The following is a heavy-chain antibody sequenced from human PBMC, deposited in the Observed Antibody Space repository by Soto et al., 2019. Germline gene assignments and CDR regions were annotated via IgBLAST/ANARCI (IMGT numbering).Heavy chain of an antibody. CDR1: GDRVSSNSAA. CDR3: ARVGGYCSGGSCYSQLDYYYYGMDV. V-gene: IGHV6-1*01. CDR2: TYYRSKWYN. J-gene: IGHJ6*02. Sequence: SQTLSLTCAISGDRVSSNSAAWNWIRQSPSRGLEWLGRTYYRSKWYNDYAVSVKSRITINPDTSKNQFSLQLNSVTPEDTAVYYCARVGGYCSGGSCYSQLDYYYYGMDVWGQGTTVTVSS. D-gene: IGHD2-15*01.